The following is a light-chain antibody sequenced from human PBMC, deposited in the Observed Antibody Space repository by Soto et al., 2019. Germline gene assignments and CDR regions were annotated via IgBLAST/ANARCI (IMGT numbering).Light chain of an antibody. CDR2: GAS. CDR3: HQYGTSPLT. CDR1: QSVSSSY. V-gene: IGKV3-20*01. Sequence: ENVLTQSPGTLSLSPGERASLSCRASQSVSSSYLAWHQQKPGQAPRLLIYGASSRATGIPDRFSGSGSGTDFTLTISRLEPEDFAVYYCHQYGTSPLTFGGGTKVEI. J-gene: IGKJ4*01.